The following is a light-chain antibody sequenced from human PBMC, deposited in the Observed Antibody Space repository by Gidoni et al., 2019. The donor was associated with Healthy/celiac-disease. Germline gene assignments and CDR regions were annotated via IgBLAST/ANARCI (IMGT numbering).Light chain of an antibody. CDR3: QQRSNWPSMYT. J-gene: IGKJ2*01. Sequence: EIVLTQSPATLSLSPGERATLSCRASQSVSSYLAWYQQKPGQAPRLLIYDASNRVTGIPARFSGSGSGTDFTLTISSLEPEDFAVYYCQQRSNWPSMYTFGQGTKLEIK. CDR2: DAS. V-gene: IGKV3-11*01. CDR1: QSVSSY.